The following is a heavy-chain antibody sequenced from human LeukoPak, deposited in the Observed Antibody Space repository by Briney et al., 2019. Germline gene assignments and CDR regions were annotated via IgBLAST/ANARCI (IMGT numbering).Heavy chain of an antibody. CDR1: GYTFTSYD. CDR2: MNPNSGNT. V-gene: IGHV1-8*01. D-gene: IGHD3-10*01. Sequence: ASVKVSCKASGYTFTSYDINWVRQATGQGLEWMVWMNPNSGNTGYAQKFQGGVTMTRNTSINTAYMELSSLRSEDTAVYYCARGYHRYYHGSGRWYNWFDPWGQGTLVTVSS. J-gene: IGHJ5*02. CDR3: ARGYHRYYHGSGRWYNWFDP.